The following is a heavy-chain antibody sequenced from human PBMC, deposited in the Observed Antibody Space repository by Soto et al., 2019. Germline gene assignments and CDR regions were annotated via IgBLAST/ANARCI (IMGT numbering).Heavy chain of an antibody. D-gene: IGHD3-10*01. CDR3: TTGAMVRAPYYYYYGMDV. V-gene: IGHV3-15*07. CDR2: IKSKTDGGTT. Sequence: GGSLRLSCAASGFTFSNAWMNWVRQAPGKGLEWVGRIKSKTDGGTTDYAAPVKGRFTISRDDSKNTLYLQMNSLKTEDTAVYYCTTGAMVRAPYYYYYGMDVWGQGTTVTVSS. J-gene: IGHJ6*02. CDR1: GFTFSNAW.